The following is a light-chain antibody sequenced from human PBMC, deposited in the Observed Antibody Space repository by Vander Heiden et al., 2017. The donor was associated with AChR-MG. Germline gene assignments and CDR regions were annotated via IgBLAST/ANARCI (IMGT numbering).Light chain of an antibody. CDR3: QQYNNWPRGAIT. CDR2: GAS. J-gene: IGKJ5*01. V-gene: IGKV3-15*01. CDR1: QSVSSN. Sequence: EIVLTQSPATLSVSPGERATLSCRASQSVSSNFAWYQQKPGQAPRLLIYGASTRATGIPARFSGSGSGTEFTLTISSLQSEDFAVYYCQQYNNWPRGAITFGQGTRLEIK.